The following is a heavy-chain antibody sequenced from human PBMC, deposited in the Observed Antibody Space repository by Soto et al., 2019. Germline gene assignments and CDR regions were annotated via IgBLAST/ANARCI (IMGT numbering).Heavy chain of an antibody. D-gene: IGHD5-12*01. CDR3: ARAPSKWLRFGPY. CDR2: MNPNSGNT. J-gene: IGHJ4*02. CDR1: GYTFTSYD. V-gene: IGHV1-8*01. Sequence: VASVKVSCKASGYTFTSYDINWVRQATGQGLEWMGWMNPNSGNTGYAQKFQGRVTMTRNTSISTAYMELSSLRSEDTAVYYCARAPSKWLRFGPYWGQGTLVTVPQ.